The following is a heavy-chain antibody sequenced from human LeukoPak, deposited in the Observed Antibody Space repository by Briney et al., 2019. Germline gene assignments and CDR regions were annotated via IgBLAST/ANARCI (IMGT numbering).Heavy chain of an antibody. V-gene: IGHV1-46*01. Sequence: ASVKVSCKASGYTFTSYYMHWVRQAPGQGLEWMGIINPSGGSTSYAQKFQGRVTMTRDMSTSTVYMELSSLRSEDTAVYYCARARLSNYYDSSGYYDCWGQGTLVTVSS. CDR1: GYTFTSYY. CDR2: INPSGGST. D-gene: IGHD3-22*01. CDR3: ARARLSNYYDSSGYYDC. J-gene: IGHJ4*02.